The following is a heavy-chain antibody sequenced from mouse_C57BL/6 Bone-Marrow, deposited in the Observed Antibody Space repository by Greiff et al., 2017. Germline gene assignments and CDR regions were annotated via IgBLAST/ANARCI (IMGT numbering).Heavy chain of an antibody. Sequence: VQLKQSGPELVKPGASVKISCKASGYTFTDYYMNWVKQSHGKSLEWIGDINPNNGGTSYNQKFKGKATLTVDKSSSTAYMELRSLTSEDSAVYYCARRSPYYYGSSPFAYWGQGTLVTVSA. CDR3: ARRSPYYYGSSPFAY. CDR1: GYTFTDYY. CDR2: INPNNGGT. D-gene: IGHD1-1*01. V-gene: IGHV1-26*01. J-gene: IGHJ3*01.